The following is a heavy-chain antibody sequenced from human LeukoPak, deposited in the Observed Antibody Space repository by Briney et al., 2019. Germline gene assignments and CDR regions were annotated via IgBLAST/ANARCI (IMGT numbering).Heavy chain of an antibody. J-gene: IGHJ5*02. V-gene: IGHV4-59*01. CDR1: GGSINSYY. Sequence: SETLSLTCTVSGGSINSYYWSWIRQPPGKGLECIGYIYYSGSTNYNPSLKSRVTISVDTSKNQFSLKLSSVTAADTAVYYCARIGIKYSTSGWWFDPWGQGTLVTVSS. D-gene: IGHD1-26*01. CDR2: IYYSGST. CDR3: ARIGIKYSTSGWWFDP.